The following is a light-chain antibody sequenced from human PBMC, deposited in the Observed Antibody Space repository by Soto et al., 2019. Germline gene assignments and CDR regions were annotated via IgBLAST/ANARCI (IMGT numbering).Light chain of an antibody. J-gene: IGLJ1*01. V-gene: IGLV2-18*02. CDR3: SSYTSSSTYV. CDR2: EVS. Sequence: SVLTQPPSVSGSPGQSVTLSFTGASSVFGRTPRAPWSPQLPATAPTLLIYEVSNRPSGIPDRFPGSKSGNTASLTISGLQAEDEADYYCSSYTSSSTYVFGTGTKVTVL. CDR1: SSVFGRTPR.